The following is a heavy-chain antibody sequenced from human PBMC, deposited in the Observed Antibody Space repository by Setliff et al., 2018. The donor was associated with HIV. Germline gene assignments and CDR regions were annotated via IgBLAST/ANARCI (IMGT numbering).Heavy chain of an antibody. D-gene: IGHD4-17*01. J-gene: IGHJ5*02. Sequence: SETLSLTCTVSGGSISGGDYYWSWIRQPPGKGLEWIGYIYYSGSTYYNPSLKSRVTISVDTSKNQFSLKLSPVTAADTAVYYCARVTAITTVTTTAGWFDPWGQGTLVTVSS. CDR3: ARVTAITTVTTTAGWFDP. CDR2: IYYSGST. CDR1: GGSISGGDYY. V-gene: IGHV4-30-4*08.